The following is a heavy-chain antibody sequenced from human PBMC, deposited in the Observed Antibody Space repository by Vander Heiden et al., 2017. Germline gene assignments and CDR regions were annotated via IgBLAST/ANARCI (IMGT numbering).Heavy chain of an antibody. CDR3: ARVGMFRSGDGYNYNAFGY. CDR2: IGTAGDT. D-gene: IGHD5-12*01. V-gene: IGHV3-13*01. J-gene: IGHJ4*02. CDR1: GSTSSSYD. Sequence: EVQLVESGGGLVQPGGSLSISCAASGSTSSSYDMHWARQVTGKGLEWVSAIGTAGDTYYPGSVKGRFTISRENAKNSLYLQMNSLRAGDTAVYYCARVGMFRSGDGYNYNAFGYWGQGTLVTVSS.